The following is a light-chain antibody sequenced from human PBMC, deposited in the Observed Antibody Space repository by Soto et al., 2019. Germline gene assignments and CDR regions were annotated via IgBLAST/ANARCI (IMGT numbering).Light chain of an antibody. V-gene: IGKV3-15*01. CDR2: GAS. J-gene: IGKJ3*01. CDR1: QSVTSD. Sequence: EIVLTQSPGTLSLSSGERATLSCRASQSVTSDLAWYQKKPGQAPKLLIYGASTRATGIPARFSGSGSGTEFTLTISSLQSEDFAVYYCQQYSNWPLTFGPGTKVDIK. CDR3: QQYSNWPLT.